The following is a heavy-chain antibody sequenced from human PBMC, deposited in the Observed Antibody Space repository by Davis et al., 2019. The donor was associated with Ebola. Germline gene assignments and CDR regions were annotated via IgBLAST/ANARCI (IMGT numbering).Heavy chain of an antibody. CDR1: GGSFSGYY. D-gene: IGHD4-17*01. J-gene: IGHJ4*02. CDR2: ITHSGST. Sequence: MPSETLSLTCAVYGGSFSGYYWSWIRQPPGKGLEWIGEITHSGSTNYNPSLKSRVTISIDTSKNQFSLRLSSVTAADTAVYSCARRDYGDLDYWSQGTLVTVSS. V-gene: IGHV4-34*01. CDR3: ARRDYGDLDY.